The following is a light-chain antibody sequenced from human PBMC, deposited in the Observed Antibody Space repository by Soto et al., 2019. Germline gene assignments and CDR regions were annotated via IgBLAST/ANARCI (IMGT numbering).Light chain of an antibody. CDR3: VADHGSGSNFLVV. J-gene: IGLJ2*01. CDR1: SGYSNYK. CDR2: VGTGGIVG. Sequence: QSVLTQPPSASASLGASVTLTCTLSSGYSNYKVDWYQQRPGTGHRFVMRVGTGGIVGSKGDGIPDRFSVLGSGLNRYLTINNIQEEDESDYHCVADHGSGSNFLVVFGGGTKLTFL. V-gene: IGLV9-49*01.